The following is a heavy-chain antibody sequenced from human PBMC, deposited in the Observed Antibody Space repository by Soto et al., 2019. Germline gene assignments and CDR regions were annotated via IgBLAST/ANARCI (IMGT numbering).Heavy chain of an antibody. CDR2: VYYHGDT. V-gene: IGHV4-59*01. CDR3: ARGHGHGGSSFDF. CDR1: AGSTHSYY. D-gene: IGHD2-15*01. Sequence: QVQLQESGPGLVKPSETLSLTCTVSAGSTHSYYWAWIRQPPGKGLEWMGYVYYHGDTNYNPSLKSRVTTSVDASKNQFSPKLTSVTPADTALYYWARGHGHGGSSFDFWGQGTLVTVSS. J-gene: IGHJ4*02.